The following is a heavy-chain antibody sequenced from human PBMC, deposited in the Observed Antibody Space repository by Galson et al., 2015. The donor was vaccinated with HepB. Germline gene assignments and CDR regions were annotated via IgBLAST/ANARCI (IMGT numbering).Heavy chain of an antibody. Sequence: TLSLTCTVSGGSISSGGYYWSWIRQHPGRGLEWIGYIYYSGSTYYNPSLKSRVTISVDTSKNQFSLKLSSVTAADTAVYYCARGIQQLVPNWYFDLWGRGTLVTVSS. J-gene: IGHJ2*01. CDR3: ARGIQQLVPNWYFDL. D-gene: IGHD6-13*01. CDR1: GGSISSGGYY. V-gene: IGHV4-31*03. CDR2: IYYSGST.